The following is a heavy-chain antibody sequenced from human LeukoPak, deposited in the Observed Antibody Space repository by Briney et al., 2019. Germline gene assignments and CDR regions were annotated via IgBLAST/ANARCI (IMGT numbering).Heavy chain of an antibody. CDR2: IYYSGST. J-gene: IGHJ3*02. Sequence: PGGSLRLSCAASGFTFSSYWMSWIRQPPGKGLERIGYIYYSGSTNYNPSLKSRVTISVDTSKNQFSLKLSSVTAADTAVYYCARQNGDSWDIWGQGTMVTVSS. CDR1: GFTFSSYW. D-gene: IGHD2-15*01. CDR3: ARQNGDSWDI. V-gene: IGHV4-59*08.